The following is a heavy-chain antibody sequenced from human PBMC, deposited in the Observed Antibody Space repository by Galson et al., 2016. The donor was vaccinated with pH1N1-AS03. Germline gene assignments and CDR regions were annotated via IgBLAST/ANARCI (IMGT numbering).Heavy chain of an antibody. D-gene: IGHD4-17*01. CDR3: TSLHESNYGAYPSTAFYI. Sequence: SLRLSCAASGFTFSKFEMNWVRQAPGKGLEWISYITGRGSPRYYADSVKGRFTISRDNSKNSLYLQMNSLRAEDTALYYCTSLHESNYGAYPSTAFYIWGRGTMVTVSS. CDR2: ITGRGSPR. V-gene: IGHV3-48*03. CDR1: GFTFSKFE. J-gene: IGHJ3*02.